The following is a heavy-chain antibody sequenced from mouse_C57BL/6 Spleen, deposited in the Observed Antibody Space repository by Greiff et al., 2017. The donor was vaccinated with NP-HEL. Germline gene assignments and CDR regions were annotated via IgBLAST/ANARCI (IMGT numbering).Heavy chain of an antibody. J-gene: IGHJ2*01. CDR3: AISYYDYDEDY. Sequence: QVQLQQPGAELVKPGASVKVSCKASGYTFTSYWMHWVKQRPGQGLEWIGRIHPSDSDNNYNQKFKGKATLTVDKSSSTAYMQLSSLTSEDSAVYYCAISYYDYDEDYWGQGTTLTVSS. V-gene: IGHV1-74*01. CDR1: GYTFTSYW. CDR2: IHPSDSDN. D-gene: IGHD2-4*01.